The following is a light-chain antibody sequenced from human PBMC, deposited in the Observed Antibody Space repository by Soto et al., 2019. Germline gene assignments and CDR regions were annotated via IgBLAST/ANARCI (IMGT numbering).Light chain of an antibody. J-gene: IGLJ1*01. V-gene: IGLV2-23*01. CDR2: EGI. CDR3: CSYVGATTYV. Sequence: QSVLTQPASVSGSPGQSITISCSGTSSNIGGYNVVSWYQQHPGKAPKVIVYEGIKRPPGVSDRFSGSTSGSTASLTISGLQAEDEAEYYCCSYVGATTYVFGSGTRSPS. CDR1: SSNIGGYNV.